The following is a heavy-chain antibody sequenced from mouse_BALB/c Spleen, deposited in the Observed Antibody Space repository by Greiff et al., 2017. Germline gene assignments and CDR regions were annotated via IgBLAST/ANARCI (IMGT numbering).Heavy chain of an antibody. CDR3: AKTARATLAY. Sequence: VQLQQSGAELARPGASVKLSCKASGYTFTSYWMQWVKQRPGQGLEWIGAIYPGDGDTRYTQKFKGKATLTADKSSSTAYMQLSSLASEDSAVYYCAKTARATLAYWGQGTLVTVSA. CDR1: GYTFTSYW. D-gene: IGHD3-2*01. CDR2: IYPGDGDT. V-gene: IGHV1-87*01. J-gene: IGHJ3*01.